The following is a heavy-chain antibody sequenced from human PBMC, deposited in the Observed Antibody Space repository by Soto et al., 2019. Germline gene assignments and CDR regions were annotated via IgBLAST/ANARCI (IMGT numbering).Heavy chain of an antibody. CDR3: ASWLEREHAFDI. D-gene: IGHD1-1*01. CDR2: LYDTDGT. J-gene: IGHJ3*02. V-gene: IGHV3-53*01. Sequence: DVQLVASGGGLVQPGGSLRLSCAALGLTVRDKKYITWVRQAPGRGLEWVAALYDTDGTYYADSAWGRFIMSRVSSNNIIHLQMNSLGPDATAVYYCASWLEREHAFDIWGLGTMVTVSS. CDR1: GLTVRDKKY.